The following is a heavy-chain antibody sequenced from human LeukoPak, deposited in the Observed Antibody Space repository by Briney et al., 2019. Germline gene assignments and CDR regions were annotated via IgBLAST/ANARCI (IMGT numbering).Heavy chain of an antibody. CDR1: GYTFTSYD. CDR3: ARDCSGGCCYSP. Sequence: AASVKVSCKASGYTFTSYDINWVRQSTGQGLEWMGWMNPNSGNTGYAQKFQGRVTMTRNTSISTAYMELSSLRSEDTAVYYCARDCSGGCCYSPWGQGTMVTVSS. CDR2: MNPNSGNT. V-gene: IGHV1-8*01. J-gene: IGHJ3*01. D-gene: IGHD2-15*01.